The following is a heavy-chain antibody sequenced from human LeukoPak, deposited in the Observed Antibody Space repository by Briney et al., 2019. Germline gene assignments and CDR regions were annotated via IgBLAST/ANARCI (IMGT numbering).Heavy chain of an antibody. Sequence: SSETLSLTCTVSGGSISSYYWSWIRQPPGKGLEWIGYIYCSGSTNYNPSLKSRVTISVDTSKNQFSLKLSSVTAADTAVYYCARHYEYGSGSYYFDYWGQGTLVTVSS. CDR3: ARHYEYGSGSYYFDY. J-gene: IGHJ4*02. D-gene: IGHD3-10*01. CDR2: IYCSGST. V-gene: IGHV4-59*08. CDR1: GGSISSYY.